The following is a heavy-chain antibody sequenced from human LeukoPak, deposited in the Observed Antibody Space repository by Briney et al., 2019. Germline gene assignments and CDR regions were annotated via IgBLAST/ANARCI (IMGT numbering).Heavy chain of an antibody. CDR1: GYTFTGYY. J-gene: IGHJ5*02. CDR3: ARDYYGSGSVDWFDP. D-gene: IGHD3-10*01. V-gene: IGHV1-2*02. CDR2: INPNSGGT. Sequence: GASVKVSCKASGYTFTGYYMHWVRQAPGQGLEWMGWINPNSGGTNYAQKFQGRVTMTRDTSISTAYMELSRLRSDDTAVYYCARDYYGSGSVDWFDPWGQGTLVTVSS.